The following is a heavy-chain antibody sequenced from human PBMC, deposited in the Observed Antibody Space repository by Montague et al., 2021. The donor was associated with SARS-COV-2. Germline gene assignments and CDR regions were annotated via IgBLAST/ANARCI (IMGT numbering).Heavy chain of an antibody. J-gene: IGHJ6*02. D-gene: IGHD3-22*01. CDR2: ISGDGGST. CDR3: VSDMEYYYDSSGYYYYYYGMDV. V-gene: IGHV3-43*02. CDR1: GFTFDDYA. Sequence: SLRLSCAASGFTFDDYAMHWVRQAPGKGLEWVSLISGDGGSTYYXDSVKGRFTISRDNSKNSLYLQMNSLRTEDTALYYCVSDMEYYYDSSGYYYYYYGMDVWGQGTTVTVSS.